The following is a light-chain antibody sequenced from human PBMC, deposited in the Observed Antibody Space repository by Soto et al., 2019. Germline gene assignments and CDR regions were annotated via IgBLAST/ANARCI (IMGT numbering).Light chain of an antibody. CDR2: GAS. CDR1: QTVRSSS. V-gene: IGKV3D-20*02. CDR3: QQRSNWPIT. Sequence: DIVLAQSPGTLSLSPGERATLSCRASQTVRSSSLAWYQQRRGQAPRLLIYGASTRATGIPARFSGSGSGTEFTLTISSLEPEDFAVYYCQQRSNWPITFGQGTRLEIK. J-gene: IGKJ5*01.